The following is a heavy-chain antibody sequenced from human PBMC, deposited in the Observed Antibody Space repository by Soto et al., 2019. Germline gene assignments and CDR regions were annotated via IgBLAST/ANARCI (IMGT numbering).Heavy chain of an antibody. Sequence: ASVKVSCKASGCTFSSYAISWVRQAPGQGLEWMGWISAYNGNTNYAQKLQGRVTMTTDTSTSTAYMELRSLRSDDTAVYYCARGVTIFGVVNYYYYMDVWGKGTTVTVSS. CDR1: GCTFSSYA. CDR3: ARGVTIFGVVNYYYYMDV. V-gene: IGHV1-18*01. J-gene: IGHJ6*03. CDR2: ISAYNGNT. D-gene: IGHD3-3*01.